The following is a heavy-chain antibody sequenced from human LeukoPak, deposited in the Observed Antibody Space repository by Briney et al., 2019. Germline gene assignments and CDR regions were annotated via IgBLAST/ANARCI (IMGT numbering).Heavy chain of an antibody. CDR1: GGTFSSYA. D-gene: IGHD3-3*01. Sequence: GASVKVSCKASGGTFSSYAISWVRQAPGQGLEWMGWINPNSGGTNYAQKFQGRVTMTRDTSISTAYMELSRLRSDDTAVYYCAREDTIFGVVIRRGERPFDPWGQGTLVTVSS. CDR3: AREDTIFGVVIRRGERPFDP. CDR2: INPNSGGT. J-gene: IGHJ5*02. V-gene: IGHV1-2*02.